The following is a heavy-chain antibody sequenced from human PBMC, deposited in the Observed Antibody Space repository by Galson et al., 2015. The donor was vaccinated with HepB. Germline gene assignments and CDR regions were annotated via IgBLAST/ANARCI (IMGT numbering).Heavy chain of an antibody. CDR1: GDSVSSNSAA. CDR2: TYYRSKWYN. Sequence: CAISGDSVSSNSAAWNWIRQSPSRGLEWLGRTYYRSKWYNDYAVSVKSRITINPDTSKNQFSLQLNSVTPEDTAVYYCARRIAAAYKGAFDIWGQGTMVTVSS. V-gene: IGHV6-1*01. J-gene: IGHJ3*02. CDR3: ARRIAAAYKGAFDI. D-gene: IGHD6-13*01.